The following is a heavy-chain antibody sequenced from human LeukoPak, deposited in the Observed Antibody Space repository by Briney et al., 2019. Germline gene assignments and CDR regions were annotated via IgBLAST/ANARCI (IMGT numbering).Heavy chain of an antibody. CDR3: ASKIGFPWSTYYYMDV. D-gene: IGHD5/OR15-5a*01. CDR2: IIPIFGTA. CDR1: GGTFSSYA. V-gene: IGHV1-69*06. Sequence: GASVKVSCKASGGTFSSYAISWVRQAPGQGLEWMGGIIPIFGTANYAQKFQGRVTITADKSTSTAYMELSSLRSEDTAVYYCASKIGFPWSTYYYMDVWGKGTTVTVSS. J-gene: IGHJ6*03.